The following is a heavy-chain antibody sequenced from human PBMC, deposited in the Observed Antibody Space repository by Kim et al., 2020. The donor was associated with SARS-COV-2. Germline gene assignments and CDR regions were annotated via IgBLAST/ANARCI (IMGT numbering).Heavy chain of an antibody. J-gene: IGHJ6*02. V-gene: IGHV4-31*02. D-gene: IGHD2-21*01. CDR3: ARGDNIVVGFHYFYGMDV. Sequence: LKSRFDISIDTSKNQFSLNLSSVTAADTAVYYCARGDNIVVGFHYFYGMDVWGQGTTVTVSS.